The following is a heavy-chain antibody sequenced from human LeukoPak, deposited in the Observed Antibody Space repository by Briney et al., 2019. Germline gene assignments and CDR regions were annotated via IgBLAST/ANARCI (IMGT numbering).Heavy chain of an antibody. CDR1: GFTFSSYS. D-gene: IGHD6-19*01. J-gene: IGHJ3*02. Sequence: GSLRLSCAASGFTFSSYSMNWVRQAPGKGLEWVSSISSSSSYIYYADSVKGRFTISRDNAKNSLYLQMNSLRAEDTAVYYCARDIAVAGNAFDIWGQGTMVTVSS. CDR3: ARDIAVAGNAFDI. V-gene: IGHV3-21*01. CDR2: ISSSSSYI.